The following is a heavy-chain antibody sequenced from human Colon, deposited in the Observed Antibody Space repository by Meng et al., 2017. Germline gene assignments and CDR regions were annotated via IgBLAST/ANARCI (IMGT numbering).Heavy chain of an antibody. V-gene: IGHV3-30*04. CDR1: GFNFRELG. J-gene: IGHJ5*01. Sequence: VTLVQAGGGVVQPGTSLRLSGSASGFNFRELGLHWVRQAPGKGLEWVAAVTYDGTKQYYADSVKGRFIISRDNSDNTLYLQMGSLKPDDTAIYYCAKEWSSSYAYYDAWGQGTLVTVSS. D-gene: IGHD2-21*01. CDR3: AKEWSSSYAYYDA. CDR2: VTYDGTKQ.